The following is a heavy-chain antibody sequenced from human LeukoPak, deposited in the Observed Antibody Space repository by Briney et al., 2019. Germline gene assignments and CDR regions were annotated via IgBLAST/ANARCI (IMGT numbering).Heavy chain of an antibody. D-gene: IGHD1-26*01. CDR3: AREGEWELRGYFDY. CDR1: GYTFTSYA. Sequence: ASVKVSCKASGYTFTSYAVHWVRQAPGQRLEWMGWINAGNGNTKYSQEFQGRVTITRDTSASTAYMELSSLRSEDMAVYYCAREGEWELRGYFDYWGQGTLVTVSS. J-gene: IGHJ4*02. V-gene: IGHV1-3*03. CDR2: INAGNGNT.